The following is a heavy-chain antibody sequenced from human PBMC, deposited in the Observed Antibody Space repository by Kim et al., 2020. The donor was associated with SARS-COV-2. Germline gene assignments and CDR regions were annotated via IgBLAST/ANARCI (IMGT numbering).Heavy chain of an antibody. Sequence: GGSLRLSCAASGFTFSSYGMHWVRQAPGKGLEWVAVIWYDGSNKYYADSVKGRFTISRDNSKNTLYLQMNSLRAEDTAVYYCATSPYRELPHFDYWGQGTLVTVSS. CDR2: IWYDGSNK. CDR1: GFTFSSYG. D-gene: IGHD1-26*01. J-gene: IGHJ4*02. V-gene: IGHV3-33*01. CDR3: ATSPYRELPHFDY.